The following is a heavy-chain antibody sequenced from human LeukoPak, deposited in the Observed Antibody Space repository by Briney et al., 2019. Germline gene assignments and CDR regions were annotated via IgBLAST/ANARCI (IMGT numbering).Heavy chain of an antibody. V-gene: IGHV1-18*01. CDR2: ISAYNGNT. Sequence: ASVKVSCKASGYTFTSYGISWVRQAPGQGLEWMGWISAYNGNTNYAQKLQGRVTMTIDTSTSTAYMELRSLRSDDTAVYYCASGYCSSTSCYYFDYWGQGTLVTVSS. J-gene: IGHJ4*02. CDR1: GYTFTSYG. CDR3: ASGYCSSTSCYYFDY. D-gene: IGHD2-2*03.